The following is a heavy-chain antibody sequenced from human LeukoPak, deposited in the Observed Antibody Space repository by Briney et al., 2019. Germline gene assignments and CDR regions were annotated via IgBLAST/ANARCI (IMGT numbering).Heavy chain of an antibody. V-gene: IGHV4-59*01. CDR1: GGSISSYY. J-gene: IGHJ4*02. D-gene: IGHD4/OR15-4a*01. Sequence: SETLSLTCTVSGGSISSYYWSWIRQPPGKGLEWIGYIYYSGSTNYNPSLTSRVTISVDTSKNQFSLKLSSVTAADTAVYYCARELTLHYWGQGTLVTVSS. CDR3: ARELTLHY. CDR2: IYYSGST.